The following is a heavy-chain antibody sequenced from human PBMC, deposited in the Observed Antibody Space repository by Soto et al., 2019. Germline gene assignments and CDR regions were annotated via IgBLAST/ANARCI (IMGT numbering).Heavy chain of an antibody. CDR2: ISGSGGSK. CDR1: GFSFFNYA. J-gene: IGHJ4*02. V-gene: IGHV3-23*01. D-gene: IGHD3-22*01. CDR3: AKGDYYGGSGYYLQRAFGY. Sequence: GGSLRLSCASSGFSFFNYAMSGVRQAPGKGLEWISVISGSGGSKYYADSVKGRFTIARDNSKNTLFLQMNSLGAEETAIYYCAKGDYYGGSGYYLQRAFGYWGQGTLVTVSS.